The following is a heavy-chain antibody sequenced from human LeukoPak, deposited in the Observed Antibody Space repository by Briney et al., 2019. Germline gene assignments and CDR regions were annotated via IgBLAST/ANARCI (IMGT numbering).Heavy chain of an antibody. V-gene: IGHV3-7*01. CDR1: GFTFSNYW. D-gene: IGHD3-16*01. J-gene: IGHJ6*03. Sequence: GGSLRLSCAASGFTFSNYWMHWVRQAPGKGLEWVANIKSDGSDKSYVDSVKGRFTISRDNAKNSLYLQMNSLRAEDTVVYYCARDGGSAAMDVWGKGTTVTVSS. CDR3: ARDGGSAAMDV. CDR2: IKSDGSDK.